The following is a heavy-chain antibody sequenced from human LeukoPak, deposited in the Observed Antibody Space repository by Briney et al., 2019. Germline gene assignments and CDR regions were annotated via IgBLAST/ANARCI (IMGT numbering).Heavy chain of an antibody. D-gene: IGHD2-15*01. V-gene: IGHV1-8*01. CDR2: MNPNSGNT. Sequence: ASVKVSCKASGYTFTSYDINWVRQATGQGLEWMGWMNPNSGNTGYAQKFQGRVTMTRNTSISTAYMELSSLRSEDTAVYYCAREEIFRRSGGSCYFDYWGQGTLVTVSS. CDR1: GYTFTSYD. CDR3: AREEIFRRSGGSCYFDY. J-gene: IGHJ4*02.